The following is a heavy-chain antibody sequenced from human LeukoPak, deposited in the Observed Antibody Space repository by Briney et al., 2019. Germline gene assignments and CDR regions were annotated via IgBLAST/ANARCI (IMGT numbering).Heavy chain of an antibody. Sequence: SQTLSLTCTVSGDSISRGTYYWTWIRQHPGEGLEWIGNVFYTGSTNNNPSLKSRVTMSVDKSKNQFSLKLSSVTVTDTAVYYCARDKAGSSSLDYWGQGTLVTVS. D-gene: IGHD1-26*01. CDR1: GDSISRGTYY. CDR2: VFYTGST. V-gene: IGHV4-31*03. CDR3: ARDKAGSSSLDY. J-gene: IGHJ4*02.